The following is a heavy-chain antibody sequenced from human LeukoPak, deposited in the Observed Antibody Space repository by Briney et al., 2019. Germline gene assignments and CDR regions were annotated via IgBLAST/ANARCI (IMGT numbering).Heavy chain of an antibody. CDR3: LQYGAGST. CDR2: IREDGSAR. CDR1: GFSFKSYW. Sequence: GGSLRLSCATSGFSFKSYWMTWVRRAPGKGLEWVANIREDGSARWYVDSVKGRFTISRDDAKNSVYLQMDSLRAEDTALYYCLQYGAGSTWGQGTLVTVSS. V-gene: IGHV3-7*03. J-gene: IGHJ5*02. D-gene: IGHD3-10*01.